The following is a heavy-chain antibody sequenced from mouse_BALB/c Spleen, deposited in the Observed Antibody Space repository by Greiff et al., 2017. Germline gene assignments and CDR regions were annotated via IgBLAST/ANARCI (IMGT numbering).Heavy chain of an antibody. D-gene: IGHD2-14*01. CDR1: GFTFSSFG. CDR3: AREVRQDYAMDY. Sequence: EAKLVESGGGLVQPGGSRKLSCAASGFTFSSFGMHWVRQAPEKGLEWVAYISSGSSTIYYADTVKGRFTISRDNPKNTLFLQMTSLRSEDTAMYYCAREVRQDYAMDYWGQGTSVTVSS. CDR2: ISSGSSTI. J-gene: IGHJ4*01. V-gene: IGHV5-17*02.